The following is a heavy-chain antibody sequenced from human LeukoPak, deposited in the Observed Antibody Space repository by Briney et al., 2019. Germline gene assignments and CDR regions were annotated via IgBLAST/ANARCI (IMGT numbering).Heavy chain of an antibody. J-gene: IGHJ4*02. CDR3: ASNGPLLSDTSRYYFDS. Sequence: SETLSLTCAVSGGSISSGGYSWSWIRQPPGKGLEFVGYINHSGTTNYNPSLKSRLTISVDTAKNQFSLNLSSLTAADTAVYYCASNGPLLSDTSRYYFDSWGQGTLVTVSS. CDR2: INHSGTT. CDR1: GGSISSGGYS. V-gene: IGHV4-30-2*01. D-gene: IGHD3-22*01.